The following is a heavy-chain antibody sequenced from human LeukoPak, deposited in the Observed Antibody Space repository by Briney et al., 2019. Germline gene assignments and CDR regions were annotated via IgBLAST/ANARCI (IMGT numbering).Heavy chain of an antibody. Sequence: GGSLRLSCAASGFTFSSYAMSWVRQAPGKGLEWVSAISGGGGSTYYADSVKGRFTISRDNSKNTLYLQMNSLRAEDTAVYYCAKIGDYYDSSGYLRYFDYWGQGTLVTVSS. CDR3: AKIGDYYDSSGYLRYFDY. V-gene: IGHV3-23*01. D-gene: IGHD3-22*01. J-gene: IGHJ4*02. CDR1: GFTFSSYA. CDR2: ISGGGGST.